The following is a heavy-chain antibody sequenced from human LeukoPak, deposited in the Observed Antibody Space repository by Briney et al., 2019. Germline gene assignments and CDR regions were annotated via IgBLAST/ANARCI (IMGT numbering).Heavy chain of an antibody. CDR3: AKVPLWWLWYFDL. CDR2: ISGSGGST. D-gene: IGHD2-21*01. CDR1: GFTFSSYG. J-gene: IGHJ2*01. V-gene: IGHV3-23*01. Sequence: GGSLRLSCAASGFTFSSYGMSWVRQAPGKGLEWVSAISGSGGSTYYADSVKGRFTISRDNSKNTLYLQMNSLRAEDTAVYYCAKVPLWWLWYFDLWGRGTLVTVSS.